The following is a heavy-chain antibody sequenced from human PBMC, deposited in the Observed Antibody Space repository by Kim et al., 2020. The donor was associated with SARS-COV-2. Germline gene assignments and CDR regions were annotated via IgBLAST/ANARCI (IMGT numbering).Heavy chain of an antibody. CDR3: ARVYIYYYYGMDV. J-gene: IGHJ6*02. CDR1: GFTFSSYW. Sequence: GGSLRLSCAASGFTFSSYWMSWVRQAPGKGLEWVANIKQDGSEKYYVDCVKGRFTISRDNAKNSLYLQMNSLRAEDTAVYYCARVYIYYYYGMDVWGQGTTVTVSS. V-gene: IGHV3-7*03. CDR2: IKQDGSEK.